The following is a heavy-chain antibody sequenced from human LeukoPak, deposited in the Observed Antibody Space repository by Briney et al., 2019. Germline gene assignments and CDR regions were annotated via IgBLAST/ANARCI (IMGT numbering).Heavy chain of an antibody. CDR3: AKISYIGSYYMDY. V-gene: IGHV3-30*04. J-gene: IGHJ4*02. Sequence: GGSLRLSCAASGFTFSSYAMHWVRQAPGKGLEWVAVISYEGSNQYYADSVKGRFTISRDNAKNTMDLQMNSLRAEDTAVYYCAKISYIGSYYMDYWGQGTLVTVSS. D-gene: IGHD1-26*01. CDR2: ISYEGSNQ. CDR1: GFTFSSYA.